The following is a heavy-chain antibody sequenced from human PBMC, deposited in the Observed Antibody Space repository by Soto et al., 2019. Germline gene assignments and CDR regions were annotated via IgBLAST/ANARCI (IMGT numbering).Heavy chain of an antibody. CDR1: GYTFTGYY. CDR2: INPNSGGT. V-gene: IGHV1-2*04. CDR3: ARGLHERIAAAAHNWFDP. D-gene: IGHD6-13*01. Sequence: QVQLVQSGAEVKKPGASVKVSCKASGYTFTGYYMHWVRQAPGQGLEWMGWINPNSGGTNYAQKFQGWVTMTRDTSISTAYMELSRLRSDDTAVYYCARGLHERIAAAAHNWFDPWGQGTLVTVSS. J-gene: IGHJ5*02.